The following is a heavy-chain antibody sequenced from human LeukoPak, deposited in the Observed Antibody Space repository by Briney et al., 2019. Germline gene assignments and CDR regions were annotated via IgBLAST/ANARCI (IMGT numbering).Heavy chain of an antibody. J-gene: IGHJ4*02. Sequence: GGSLRLSCAASGFTLSSYWMSWVRQAPGKGLEWVANIKQDGSEKYYVDSVKGRFTISRDDAKNSLYLQMNSLRAEDTAVYYCARDHGGWYFGYFDYWGQGTLVTVSS. D-gene: IGHD6-19*01. CDR3: ARDHGGWYFGYFDY. V-gene: IGHV3-7*01. CDR1: GFTLSSYW. CDR2: IKQDGSEK.